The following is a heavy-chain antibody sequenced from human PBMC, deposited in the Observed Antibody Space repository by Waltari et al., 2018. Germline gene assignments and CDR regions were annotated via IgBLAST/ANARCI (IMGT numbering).Heavy chain of an antibody. CDR3: ARVLEWSINAFDI. Sequence: QVQLQESGPGLVKPSETLSLTCAVSGYSISSGYYWGWIRQPPGKGLEWIGGIYHSGSTYYNPSLKSRVTISVDTSKNQFSLKLSSVTAADTAVYYCARVLEWSINAFDIWGQGTMVTVSS. CDR2: IYHSGST. CDR1: GYSISSGYY. V-gene: IGHV4-38-2*01. J-gene: IGHJ3*02. D-gene: IGHD3-3*01.